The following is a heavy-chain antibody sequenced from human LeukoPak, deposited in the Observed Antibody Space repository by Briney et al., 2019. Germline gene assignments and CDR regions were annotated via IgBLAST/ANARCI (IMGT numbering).Heavy chain of an antibody. CDR2: ISYDGSNK. Sequence: GGSLRLSCAASGFTFSSYGMHRVRQAPGKGLEWVAVISYDGSNKYYADSVKGRFTISRDNSKNTLYLQMNSLRAEDTAVYYCAKEGYDYVWGSYRYSPYYYYGMDVWGQGTTVTVSS. J-gene: IGHJ6*02. V-gene: IGHV3-30*18. CDR3: AKEGYDYVWGSYRYSPYYYYGMDV. CDR1: GFTFSSYG. D-gene: IGHD3-16*02.